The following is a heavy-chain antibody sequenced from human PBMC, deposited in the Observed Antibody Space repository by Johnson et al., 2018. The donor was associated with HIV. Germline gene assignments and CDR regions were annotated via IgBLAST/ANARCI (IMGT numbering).Heavy chain of an antibody. J-gene: IGHJ3*02. CDR2: ISYDGSNK. CDR1: GFTFSSYA. D-gene: IGHD3-16*01. CDR3: AKGGGYTYSEYAFDI. Sequence: QVQLVESGGGVVQPGRSLRLSCAASGFTFSSYAMHWVRQAPGKGLEWVAFISYDGSNKYYADSVKGRFTITRDNSKNTLYLQMNSLRAEDKAVYFFAKGGGYTYSEYAFDIWGQGTMVTVSS. V-gene: IGHV3-30-3*02.